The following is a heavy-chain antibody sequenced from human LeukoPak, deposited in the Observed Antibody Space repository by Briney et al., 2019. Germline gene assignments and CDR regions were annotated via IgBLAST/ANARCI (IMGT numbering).Heavy chain of an antibody. D-gene: IGHD6-19*01. CDR3: ARGYKSDWGLQYFQS. CDR1: GGSISSYY. J-gene: IGHJ1*01. CDR2: MHSSGII. V-gene: IGHV4-59*01. Sequence: SETLSITCTVSGGSISSYYWSCIRQPPGKGLEWIGNMHSSGIISSNPSLKSRVTMSVDMSKNQFSLRLNSVTAADTAVYYCARGYKSDWGLQYFQSWGQGTLVTVPS.